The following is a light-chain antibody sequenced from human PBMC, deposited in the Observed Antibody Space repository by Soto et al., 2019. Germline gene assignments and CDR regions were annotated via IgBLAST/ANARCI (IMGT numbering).Light chain of an antibody. CDR3: CSFTTSNTYV. J-gene: IGLJ1*01. V-gene: IGLV2-14*01. CDR1: SSDVGGSKY. Sequence: QSALTQPASVSGSPGQSITISCIGTSSDVGGSKYVSWYQQHPGKAPKLIIYAVSNRPSGVSSRFSGSKSGNTASLTISGLQAEDETDYYCCSFTTSNTYVFGTGTKVTVL. CDR2: AVS.